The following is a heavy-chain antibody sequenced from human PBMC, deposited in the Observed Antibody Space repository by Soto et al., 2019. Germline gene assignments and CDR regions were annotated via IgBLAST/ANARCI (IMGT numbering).Heavy chain of an antibody. V-gene: IGHV4-30-4*01. CDR3: ATGYGGPHYFEY. D-gene: IGHD4-17*01. CDR1: GGSIRSGDYY. J-gene: IGHJ4*02. Sequence: SETLSLTCTVSGGSIRSGDYYWSWIRQPPGKGLEWIGYIYYSGSTYYNPSLKSRVTMSLDSSKNQFSLKLSSVTAADTAVYYCATGYGGPHYFEYWGQGTLVTVSS. CDR2: IYYSGST.